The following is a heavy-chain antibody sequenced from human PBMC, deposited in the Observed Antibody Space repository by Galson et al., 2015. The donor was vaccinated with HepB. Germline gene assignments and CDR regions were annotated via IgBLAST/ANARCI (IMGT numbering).Heavy chain of an antibody. Sequence: SVKVSCKASGGTFSSYTISWVRQAPGQGLEWMGRIIPILGIANYAQKFQGRVTITADKSTSTAYMELSSLRSEDTAVYYCARWTYYYDSSGSPYFDYWGQGTLVTVSS. V-gene: IGHV1-69*02. CDR2: IIPILGIA. D-gene: IGHD3-22*01. CDR1: GGTFSSYT. CDR3: ARWTYYYDSSGSPYFDY. J-gene: IGHJ4*02.